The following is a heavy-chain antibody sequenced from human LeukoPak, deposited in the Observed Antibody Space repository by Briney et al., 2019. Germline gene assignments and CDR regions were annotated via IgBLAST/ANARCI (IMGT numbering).Heavy chain of an antibody. J-gene: IGHJ6*02. CDR3: ARAYSYGRGGYYGMDV. CDR1: GGTFSSYA. CDR2: IILILGIA. V-gene: IGHV1-69*04. D-gene: IGHD5-18*01. Sequence: GASVKVSCKASGGTFSSYAISWVRQAPGQGLEWMGRIILILGIANYAQKFQGRVTITADKSTSTAYMELSSLRSEDTAVYYCARAYSYGRGGYYGMDVWGQGTTVTVSS.